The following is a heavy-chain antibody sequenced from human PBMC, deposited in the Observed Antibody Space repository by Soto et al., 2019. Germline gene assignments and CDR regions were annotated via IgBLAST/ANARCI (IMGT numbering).Heavy chain of an antibody. V-gene: IGHV1-69*13. CDR3: ARDETVRFDY. Sequence: WASVKVSCKASGGTFSNYTINWVRQAPGQGLEWMGGIIPIFATAKYAQKFQGRVTISADESTSTAYMELSSLRSEDTAVYYCARDETVRFDYWGQGTLVTVSS. D-gene: IGHD1-1*01. J-gene: IGHJ4*02. CDR2: IIPIFATA. CDR1: GGTFSNYT.